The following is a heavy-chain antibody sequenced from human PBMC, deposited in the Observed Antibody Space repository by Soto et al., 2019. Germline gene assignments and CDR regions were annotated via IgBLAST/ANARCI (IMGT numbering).Heavy chain of an antibody. CDR3: AKSSRQLTHEAPYYYYCALDV. V-gene: IGHV3-23*01. D-gene: IGHD3-9*01. CDR2: ISGSGAGT. J-gene: IGHJ6*02. CDR1: GVSVSTYP. Sequence: LSRTESGVSVSTYPKNWIRRAPGKGLEWFSTISGSGAGTYYRDSVKGRFAISRDNSKNTLFLQMNSLRVDDKAVYYCAKSSRQLTHEAPYYYYCALDVWGQGTTATVSS.